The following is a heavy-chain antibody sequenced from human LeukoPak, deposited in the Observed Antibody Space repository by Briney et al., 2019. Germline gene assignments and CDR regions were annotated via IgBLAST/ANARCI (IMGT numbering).Heavy chain of an antibody. CDR1: GGTFSSYA. D-gene: IGHD3-10*01. CDR2: IIPIFGTA. J-gene: IGHJ6*04. CDR3: ARRGRTMVRGVIGYYGMDV. Sequence: GASVKVSCKASGGTFSSYAISWVRQAPGQGLEWMGGIIPIFGTANYAQKFQGRVTITADKSTSTAYMELSSLRSEDTAVYYCARRGRTMVRGVIGYYGMDVWGKGTTVTVSS. V-gene: IGHV1-69*06.